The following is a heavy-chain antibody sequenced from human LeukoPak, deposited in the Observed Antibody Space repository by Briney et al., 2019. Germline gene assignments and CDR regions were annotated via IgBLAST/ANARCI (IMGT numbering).Heavy chain of an antibody. CDR2: ISYDGSNK. V-gene: IGHV3-30*04. Sequence: PGGSLRVSCAASGFTFSSNAMHCVRQAPGKGLEWVAFISYDGSNKYYADSVKGRFTISRDNSKNTLYLQMNSLRAEDTAVYYCARDGSMVRGVIITDYGMEVWGKGTTVTASS. CDR1: GFTFSSNA. D-gene: IGHD3-10*01. CDR3: ARDGSMVRGVIITDYGMEV. J-gene: IGHJ6*04.